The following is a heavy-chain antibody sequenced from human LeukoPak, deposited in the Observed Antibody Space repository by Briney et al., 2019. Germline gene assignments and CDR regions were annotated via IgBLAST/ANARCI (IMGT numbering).Heavy chain of an antibody. D-gene: IGHD3-3*01. Sequence: PGGSLRLSCAASGFTFNNYNMNWARQAPGKGLEWVSYISSSSNTIYYADPVKGRFTISRDSAKNSLYLHMNSLRAEDTAVYYCVREGRVDAFDIWGQGTMVTVSS. J-gene: IGHJ3*02. CDR1: GFTFNNYN. CDR3: VREGRVDAFDI. V-gene: IGHV3-48*01. CDR2: ISSSSNTI.